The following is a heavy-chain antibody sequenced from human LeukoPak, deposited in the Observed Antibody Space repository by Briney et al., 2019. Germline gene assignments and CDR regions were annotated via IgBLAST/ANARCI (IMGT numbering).Heavy chain of an antibody. CDR1: GFTFSSYG. V-gene: IGHV3-21*01. D-gene: IGHD2-15*01. CDR2: ISSSSSYI. CDR3: ARDRYCSGGSCYFWFDP. Sequence: PGGSLRLSCAASGFTFSSYGMHWVRQAPGKGLEWVSSISSSSSYIYYADSVKGRFTISRDNAKNSLYLQMNSLRAEDTAVYYCARDRYCSGGSCYFWFDPWGQGTLVTVSS. J-gene: IGHJ5*02.